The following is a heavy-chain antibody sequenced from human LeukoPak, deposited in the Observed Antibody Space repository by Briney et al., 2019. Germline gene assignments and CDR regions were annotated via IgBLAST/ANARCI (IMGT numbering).Heavy chain of an antibody. D-gene: IGHD5-24*01. CDR3: AGGKRWLQLDY. Sequence: AGRSLRLSCAAFGFTFSSYAMHWVRQAPGKGLEWVAVISYDGSNKYYADSVKGRFTISRDNSKNTLYLQMNSLRAEDTAVYYCAGGKRWLQLDYWGQGTLVTVSS. CDR2: ISYDGSNK. CDR1: GFTFSSYA. J-gene: IGHJ4*02. V-gene: IGHV3-30-3*01.